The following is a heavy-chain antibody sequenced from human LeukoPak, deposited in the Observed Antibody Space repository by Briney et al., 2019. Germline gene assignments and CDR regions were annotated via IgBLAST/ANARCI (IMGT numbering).Heavy chain of an antibody. V-gene: IGHV4-31*03. CDR2: IYYSGST. CDR3: ARAGSSWYGWFDP. Sequence: SETLSLTCTVAGGSISSGGYYWSWIRQHPGKGLECIGYIYYSGSTYYNPSLKSRVTISVDTSKNQFSLKLSSVTAADTAVYYCARAGSSWYGWFDPWGQGTLVTVSS. CDR1: GGSISSGGYY. J-gene: IGHJ5*02. D-gene: IGHD6-13*01.